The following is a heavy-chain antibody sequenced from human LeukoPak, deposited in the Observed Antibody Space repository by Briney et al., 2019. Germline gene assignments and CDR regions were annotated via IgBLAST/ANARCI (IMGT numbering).Heavy chain of an antibody. V-gene: IGHV4-34*01. J-gene: IGHJ4*02. D-gene: IGHD4-17*01. CDR2: INHSGST. CDR1: GGSFSGYY. CDR3: ARDPVTTVGY. Sequence: SETLSLTCAVYGGSFSGYYWSWIRQPPGKGLEWIGEINHSGSTNYNPSLKSRVTISVDTSKNQFSLKLSSVTAADTAVYYCARDPVTTVGYWGQGTLVTVSS.